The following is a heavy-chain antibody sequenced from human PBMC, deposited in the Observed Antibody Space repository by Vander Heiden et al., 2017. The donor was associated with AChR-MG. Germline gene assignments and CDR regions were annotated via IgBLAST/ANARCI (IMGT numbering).Heavy chain of an antibody. J-gene: IGHJ3*02. V-gene: IGHV3-23*01. CDR3: AKDTGDSSSHRQRGDAFDI. Sequence: EVQLLESGGGLVQPGGSLRLSCAASGFTFSSYAMSWVRQAPGKGLEWVSAISGSGGSTYYADSVKGRFTISRDNSKNTLYLQMNSLRAEDTAVYYCAKDTGDSSSHRQRGDAFDIWGQGTMVTVSS. CDR2: ISGSGGST. D-gene: IGHD6-6*01. CDR1: GFTFSSYA.